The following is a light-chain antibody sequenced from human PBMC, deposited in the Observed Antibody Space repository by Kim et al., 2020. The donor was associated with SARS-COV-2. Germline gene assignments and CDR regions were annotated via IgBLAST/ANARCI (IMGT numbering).Light chain of an antibody. V-gene: IGLV3-19*01. J-gene: IGLJ2*01. CDR3: NSRDNSGEHVV. Sequence: SSELTHEPAVTVALGQTVRITCPGYILRTYYASWYQQKPGQAPILDIYGNNKRPSRIPDRLSGSSSGNAASLTVSLTQAGAEADYSRNSRDNSGEHVVFG. CDR2: GNN. CDR1: ILRTYY.